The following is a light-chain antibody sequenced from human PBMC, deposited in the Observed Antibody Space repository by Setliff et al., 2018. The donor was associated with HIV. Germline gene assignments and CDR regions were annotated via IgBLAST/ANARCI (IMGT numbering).Light chain of an antibody. V-gene: IGLV2-8*01. CDR3: YSYAGNNFYI. J-gene: IGLJ1*01. CDR1: TSDIGNFDY. Sequence: QSVLTQPASVSGSPGQSITISCTGTTSDIGNFDYVSWYQQHPGKAPKLIIYEVTKRPSGVPDRFSGSKSDNTASLTVSGLQTEDEADYYCYSYAGNNFYIFGSGTKVTVL. CDR2: EVT.